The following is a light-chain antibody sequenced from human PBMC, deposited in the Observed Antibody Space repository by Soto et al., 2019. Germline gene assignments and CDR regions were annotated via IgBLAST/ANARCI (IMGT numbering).Light chain of an antibody. J-gene: IGKJ1*01. Sequence: ETVLTQSPGTLYFSPGERATLSCRASQSVGNSHVAWYQQKPGQAPRLLIYDTSTRATGIPARFSGSGSGTDFTLTISRLEPEDFAVYYCQQYDSSPRTFGQGTKVDIK. CDR3: QQYDSSPRT. V-gene: IGKV3-20*01. CDR1: QSVGNSH. CDR2: DTS.